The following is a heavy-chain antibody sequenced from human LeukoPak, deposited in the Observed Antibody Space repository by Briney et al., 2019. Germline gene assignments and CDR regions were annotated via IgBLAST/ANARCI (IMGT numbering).Heavy chain of an antibody. Sequence: GGSLRLSCAASGFTFSSYSMTWVRQGPGKGLEWVSSIVSSSGTIYYADSVRGRFTISRDNAKNTLYLQMNSLRAEETAVYYWARGATDSEGNFEYGGQGTLVTVSS. CDR1: GFTFSSYS. CDR3: ARGATDSEGNFEY. CDR2: IVSSSGTI. J-gene: IGHJ4*02. D-gene: IGHD2-15*01. V-gene: IGHV3-48*01.